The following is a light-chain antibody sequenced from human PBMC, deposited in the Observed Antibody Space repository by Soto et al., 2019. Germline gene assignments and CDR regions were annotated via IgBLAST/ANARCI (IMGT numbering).Light chain of an antibody. Sequence: QSVLTQSPSASASLGASVKLTCTLSRGHSNYVIAWHQQQPEKGPRYLMKLNSDGSHSKGDGIPDRFSGSSSEAERYLTISSLQSEDEADYYCQTWDTGIRVFGGGTQLTVL. CDR2: LNSDGSH. J-gene: IGLJ2*01. CDR1: RGHSNYV. V-gene: IGLV4-69*01. CDR3: QTWDTGIRV.